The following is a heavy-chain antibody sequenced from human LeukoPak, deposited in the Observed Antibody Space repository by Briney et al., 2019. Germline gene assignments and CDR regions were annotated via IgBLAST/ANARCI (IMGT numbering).Heavy chain of an antibody. CDR1: GFTASSNY. V-gene: IGHV3-66*01. CDR2: IYSGGST. CDR3: ARDLAPAGTTRVPFQWSYSNYYYYGMDV. Sequence: GGSLRLSCAASGFTASSNYMSWVRQAPGKGLEWVSVIYSGGSTYYADSVKGRFTISRDNSKNTLYLQMNSLRAEDTAVYYCARDLAPAGTTRVPFQWSYSNYYYYGMDVWGQGTTVTVSS. D-gene: IGHD3-10*01. J-gene: IGHJ6*02.